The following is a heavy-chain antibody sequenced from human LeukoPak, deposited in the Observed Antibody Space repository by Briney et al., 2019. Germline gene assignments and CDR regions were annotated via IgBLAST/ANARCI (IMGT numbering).Heavy chain of an antibody. D-gene: IGHD3-3*01. V-gene: IGHV4-34*01. CDR1: GGSFSGYY. J-gene: IGHJ6*02. CDR3: ARDRRSGYYNYYYGMDV. CDR2: INHSAST. Sequence: SETLSLTCAVYGGSFSGYYWSWIRQPPGKGLEWIGEINHSASTNYNPSLKSRVTISVDTSKNQFSLKLSSVTAADTAVYYCARDRRSGYYNYYYGMDVWGQGTTVTVSS.